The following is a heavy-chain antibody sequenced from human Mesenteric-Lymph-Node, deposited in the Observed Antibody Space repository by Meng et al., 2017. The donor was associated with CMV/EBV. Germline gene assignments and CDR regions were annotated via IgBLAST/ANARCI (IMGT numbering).Heavy chain of an antibody. D-gene: IGHD3-22*01. Sequence: GESLKISCAASGFTFDDYTMHWVRQAPGKGLEWVSLISWDGGSTYYADSVKGRFTISRDNSKNSLYLQMNSLRTEDTAVYYCARENRYKLYYYDSSGSPDAFDIWGQGTMVTVSS. CDR3: ARENRYKLYYYDSSGSPDAFDI. J-gene: IGHJ3*02. CDR2: ISWDGGST. CDR1: GFTFDDYT. V-gene: IGHV3-43*01.